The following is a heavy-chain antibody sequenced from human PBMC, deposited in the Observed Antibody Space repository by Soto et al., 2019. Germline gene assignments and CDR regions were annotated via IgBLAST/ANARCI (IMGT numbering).Heavy chain of an antibody. D-gene: IGHD2-8*02. CDR3: ANSSLADYCTGFPYWFFHL. CDR1: GFSFSTYG. CDR2: ISYDGGTK. V-gene: IGHV3-30*18. J-gene: IGHJ2*01. Sequence: QVQLVESGGGVVQPGRSLTLSCAASGFSFSTYGMHWVRQAPGKGLEWVAVISYDGGTKYYADSVKGRFAISRDNPKNTPYLQVNSLTPEDTAVYSSANSSLADYCTGFPYWFFHLWGRGTQVPVSS.